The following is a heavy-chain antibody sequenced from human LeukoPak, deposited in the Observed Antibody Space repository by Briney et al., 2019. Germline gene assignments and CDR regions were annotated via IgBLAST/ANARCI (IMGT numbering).Heavy chain of an antibody. CDR2: ISWNSGSI. Sequence: GRSLRLSCAASGFTFDDYAMHWVRQAPGKGLEWVSGISWNSGSIGYADSVKGRFTISRDNAKNSLYLQMNSLRAEDTAVYYCARAAAGATDFDYWGQGTLVTVSS. CDR1: GFTFDDYA. V-gene: IGHV3-9*01. CDR3: ARAAAGATDFDY. D-gene: IGHD1-26*01. J-gene: IGHJ4*02.